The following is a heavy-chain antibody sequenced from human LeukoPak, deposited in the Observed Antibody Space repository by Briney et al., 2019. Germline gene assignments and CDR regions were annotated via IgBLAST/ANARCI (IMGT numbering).Heavy chain of an antibody. Sequence: SETLSLTCTVSRGSIGSYYWSWIRQSAGQGLEWIGRIYASGGTNYNPYLKTRLTMSVDTFKSQFSLKLNSVTAADTAVYYCAGRAARFFDYWGQGILVTVSS. V-gene: IGHV4-4*07. CDR3: AGRAARFFDY. J-gene: IGHJ4*02. CDR2: IYASGGT. CDR1: RGSIGSYY. D-gene: IGHD6-25*01.